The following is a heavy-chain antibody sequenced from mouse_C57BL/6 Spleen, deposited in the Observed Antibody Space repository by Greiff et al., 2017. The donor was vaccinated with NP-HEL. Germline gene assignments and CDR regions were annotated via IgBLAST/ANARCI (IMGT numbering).Heavy chain of an antibody. D-gene: IGHD1-1*01. V-gene: IGHV1-55*01. CDR3: ARCRDDGAWFAY. CDR1: GYTFTSYW. J-gene: IGHJ3*01. CDR2: IYPGSGST. Sequence: QVQLKQPGAELVKPGASVKMSCKASGYTFTSYWITWVKQRPGQGLEWIGDIYPGSGSTNYNEKFKSKATLTVDTSSSTAYMQLSSLTSEDSAVYYCARCRDDGAWFAYWGQGTLVTVSA.